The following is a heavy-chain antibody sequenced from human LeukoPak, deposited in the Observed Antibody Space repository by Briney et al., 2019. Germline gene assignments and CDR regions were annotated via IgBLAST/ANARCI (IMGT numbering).Heavy chain of an antibody. D-gene: IGHD4-11*01. CDR3: ARETTPRGYYYGMDV. J-gene: IGHJ6*02. Sequence: GESLKISCKGSGYSFTSYWIGWVRQMPGKGVELMGIIYPGDSDTRYSPSFQGQVTISADKSISTAYLQWSSLKASETAMYYCARETTPRGYYYGMDVWGQGTTVTVSS. V-gene: IGHV5-51*01. CDR2: IYPGDSDT. CDR1: GYSFTSYW.